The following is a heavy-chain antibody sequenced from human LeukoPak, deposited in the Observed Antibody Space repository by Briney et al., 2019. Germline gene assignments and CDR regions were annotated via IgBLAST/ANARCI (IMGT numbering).Heavy chain of an antibody. CDR3: AKRSNSGWNLDY. Sequence: GGSLRLSCAASGFTFDDYGMSWVRPAPGKGLEWVSGINWSGGRTGYADSVKGRFTISRDNAKNSLYLQMNSLRAEDTALYYCAKRSNSGWNLDYWGQGTLVTVSS. CDR1: GFTFDDYG. J-gene: IGHJ4*02. V-gene: IGHV3-20*04. D-gene: IGHD6-19*01. CDR2: INWSGGRT.